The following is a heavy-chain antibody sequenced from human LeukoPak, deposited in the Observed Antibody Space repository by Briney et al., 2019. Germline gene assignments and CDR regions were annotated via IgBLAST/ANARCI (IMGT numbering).Heavy chain of an antibody. Sequence: PGGSLRLSCAASGFTFSNAWMCWVRQAPGKGLEWVGCIKSKTDGGTTDYAAPVKGRFTISRDDSKNTLYLQMNSLKTEDTAVYYCTTHSYGYFDYWGQGTLVTVSS. CDR1: GFTFSNAW. CDR3: TTHSYGYFDY. V-gene: IGHV3-15*01. J-gene: IGHJ4*02. D-gene: IGHD5-18*01. CDR2: IKSKTDGGTT.